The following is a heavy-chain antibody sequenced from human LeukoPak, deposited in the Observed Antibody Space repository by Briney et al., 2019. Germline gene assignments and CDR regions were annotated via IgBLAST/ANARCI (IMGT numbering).Heavy chain of an antibody. CDR2: INANSGGT. CDR1: GHTFTGYY. J-gene: IGHJ4*02. V-gene: IGHV1-2*02. D-gene: IGHD6-6*01. CDR3: GRKSAARKTSEFDY. Sequence: ASVKVSCKASGHTFTGYYMHWVRQAPGQGLEWMGWINANSGGTNYAQKFQGRVTMTRDTSISTAYMELSRLTFDDTAVYYCGRKSAARKTSEFDYWGQGTLVTVSS.